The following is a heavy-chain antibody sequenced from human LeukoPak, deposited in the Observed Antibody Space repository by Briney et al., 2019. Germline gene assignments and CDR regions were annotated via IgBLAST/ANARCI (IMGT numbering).Heavy chain of an antibody. CDR2: IYYSGST. CDR3: ARMGYYYDSSGYYSVTIFDY. D-gene: IGHD3-22*01. V-gene: IGHV4-59*01. J-gene: IGHJ4*02. Sequence: SETLSLTCTVSGGSISSYYWSWIRQPPGKGLEWIGYIYYSGSTNYNPSLKSRVTISVDTSKNQFSLKLSSVTAADTAVYYCARMGYYYDSSGYYSVTIFDYWGQGTLVTVSS. CDR1: GGSISSYY.